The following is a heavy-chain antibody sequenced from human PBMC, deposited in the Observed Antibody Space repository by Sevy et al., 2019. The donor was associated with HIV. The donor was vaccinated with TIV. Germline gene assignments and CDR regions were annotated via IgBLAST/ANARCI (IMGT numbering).Heavy chain of an antibody. D-gene: IGHD1-26*01. CDR1: GGSITSLY. V-gene: IGHV4-59*08. CDR3: AGENAWGRGYS. Sequence: SETLSLTCTVSGGSITSLYWNWIRQPPGKGLEWIANIYYNDHINYNPTLKSRVTLSLDTSKNQFSLRLSSVNAADTAMYYCAGENAWGRGYSWGQGTLVTVSS. CDR2: IYYNDHI. J-gene: IGHJ4*02.